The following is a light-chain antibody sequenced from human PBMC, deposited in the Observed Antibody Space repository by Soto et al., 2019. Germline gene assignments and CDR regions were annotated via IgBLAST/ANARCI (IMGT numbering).Light chain of an antibody. Sequence: SQAASSLSPETGYRATLTHLASSDISSYLAWYQQKPGQAPKLLIYAASTLQSGVPSRFSGSGSGTDFTLTISCLQSEDFATYYCQQYYSYPLTFGGGGNV. CDR1: SDISSY. V-gene: IGKV1-8*01. CDR3: QQYYSYPLT. J-gene: IGKJ4*01. CDR2: AAS.